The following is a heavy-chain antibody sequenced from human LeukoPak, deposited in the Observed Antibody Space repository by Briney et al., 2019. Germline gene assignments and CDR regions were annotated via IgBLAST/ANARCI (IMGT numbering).Heavy chain of an antibody. Sequence: GGSLRLSCAASGFAVSSSCMSWVRQAPGKGLEWVSIIYSSGSTYYADSVKGRFTISKDSSKNTLYLQMNSLRAEDTAVYYCARASSGYPHYYFDYWGQGTLVTVSS. J-gene: IGHJ4*02. D-gene: IGHD3-22*01. CDR2: IYSSGST. CDR1: GFAVSSSC. V-gene: IGHV3-53*01. CDR3: ARASSGYPHYYFDY.